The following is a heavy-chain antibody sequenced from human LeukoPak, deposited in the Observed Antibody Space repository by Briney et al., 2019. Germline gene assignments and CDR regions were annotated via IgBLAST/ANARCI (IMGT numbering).Heavy chain of an antibody. D-gene: IGHD3-10*01. V-gene: IGHV3-23*01. Sequence: GESLKISCKGSGYTFSTYWIGWVRQAPGKGLEWVSSVSASGSTTYYADSVKGRFTISRDSSKNTLYLQMNSLRAEDTAVYYCAKRSLPGSYYFDYWGQGTLVTVSS. CDR1: GYTFSTYW. J-gene: IGHJ4*02. CDR3: AKRSLPGSYYFDY. CDR2: VSASGSTT.